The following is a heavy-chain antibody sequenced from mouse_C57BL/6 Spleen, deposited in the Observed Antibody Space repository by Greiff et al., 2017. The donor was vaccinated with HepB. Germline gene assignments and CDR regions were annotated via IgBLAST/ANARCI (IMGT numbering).Heavy chain of an antibody. CDR3: ERTREDIWADY. CDR1: GYTFTSYW. V-gene: IGHV1-64*01. Sequence: QVQLQQPGAELVKPGASVKLSCKASGYTFTSYWMHWVKQRPGQGLEWIGMIHPNSGSTNYNEKFKSKATLTVDKSSSTAYMQLSSLTSEDSAVYYCERTREDIWADYWGQGTTLTVSS. D-gene: IGHD4-1*01. CDR2: IHPNSGST. J-gene: IGHJ2*01.